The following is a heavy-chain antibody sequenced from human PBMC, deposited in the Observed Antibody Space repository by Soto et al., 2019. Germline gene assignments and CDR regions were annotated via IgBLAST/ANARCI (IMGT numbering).Heavy chain of an antibody. D-gene: IGHD6-13*01. CDR2: ISYDGSNK. V-gene: IGHV3-30*18. Sequence: VQLVESGGGVVQPGRSLRLSCAASGFTFSSYGMHWVRQAPGKGLEWVAVISYDGSNKYYADSVKGRFTISRDNSKNTLYLQMNSLRAEDTAVYYCAKEVAAAGTYYYYYYGMDVWGQGTTVTVSS. CDR3: AKEVAAAGTYYYYYYGMDV. CDR1: GFTFSSYG. J-gene: IGHJ6*02.